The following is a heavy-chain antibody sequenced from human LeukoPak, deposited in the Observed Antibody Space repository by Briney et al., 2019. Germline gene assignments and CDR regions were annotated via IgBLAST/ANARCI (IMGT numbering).Heavy chain of an antibody. J-gene: IGHJ6*03. CDR2: IYYSGST. V-gene: IGHV4-39*07. CDR3: AREITWHMDV. D-gene: IGHD1-14*01. Sequence: SETLSLTCTVSGGSISSSSYYWGWIRQPPGKGLEWIGGIYYSGSTYYNPSLKSRVTISVDTSKNQFSLKLSSVTAAGTAVYYCAREITWHMDVWGKGTTVTVSS. CDR1: GGSISSSSYY.